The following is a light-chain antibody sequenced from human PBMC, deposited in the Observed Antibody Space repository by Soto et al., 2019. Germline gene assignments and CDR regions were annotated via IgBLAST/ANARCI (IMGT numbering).Light chain of an antibody. Sequence: DIQMTQSPSTLYASVVERVTIAFRASQSISNWLAWYQQKPGIAPKLLIYDASSLESGVPSRFSGSGSGTEFTLTISSLQPDDFATYYCQQYNSYSRTFGQGTKVDIK. CDR3: QQYNSYSRT. J-gene: IGKJ1*01. V-gene: IGKV1-5*01. CDR1: QSISNW. CDR2: DAS.